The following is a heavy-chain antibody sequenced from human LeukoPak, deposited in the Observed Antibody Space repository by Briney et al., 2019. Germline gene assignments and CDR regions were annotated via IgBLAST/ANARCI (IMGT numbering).Heavy chain of an antibody. CDR2: ISWDGGNT. CDR3: AKDMSGREWLYAFDI. J-gene: IGHJ3*02. Sequence: GGSLRLSCAASGFTFDDYTMHWVRQAPGKGLEWVSLISWDGGNTYYADSVKGRFTISRDNSKNSLYLQMNSLRTEDTALYYCAKDMSGREWLYAFDIWGQGTMVTVSS. V-gene: IGHV3-43*01. D-gene: IGHD3-3*01. CDR1: GFTFDDYT.